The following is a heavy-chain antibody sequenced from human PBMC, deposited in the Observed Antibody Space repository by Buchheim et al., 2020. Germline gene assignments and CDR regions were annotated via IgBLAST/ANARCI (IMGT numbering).Heavy chain of an antibody. J-gene: IGHJ5*02. D-gene: IGHD3-22*01. CDR3: AREYYYDNSGYKT. Sequence: QVQLQESGPGLVKPSQTLSLTCTVSGGSVSSAGYYWTWIRQHPGKGLEWIGYIYYSGTTYYNPSLKSRITISVDTSEKQLSLKLSSVTAADTAVYYCAREYYYDNSGYKTWGQGTL. CDR2: IYYSGTT. CDR1: GGSVSSAGYY. V-gene: IGHV4-31*03.